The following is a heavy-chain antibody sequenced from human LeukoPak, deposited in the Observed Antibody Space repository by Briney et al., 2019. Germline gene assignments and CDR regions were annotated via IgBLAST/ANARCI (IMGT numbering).Heavy chain of an antibody. J-gene: IGHJ3*02. CDR2: ISSSSSTI. Sequence: GGSLRLSFAASGFTFSSYSMNWVRQAPGKGLEWVSYISSSSSTIYYADSVKGRYTISRDNAKNSLYLQMNSLRAEDTAVYYCARDQRGGAFDIWGRGTMITVSS. D-gene: IGHD3-10*01. V-gene: IGHV3-48*04. CDR3: ARDQRGGAFDI. CDR1: GFTFSSYS.